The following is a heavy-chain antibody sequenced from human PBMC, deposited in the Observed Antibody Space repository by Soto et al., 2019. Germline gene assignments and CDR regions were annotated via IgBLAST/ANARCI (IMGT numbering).Heavy chain of an antibody. CDR3: ARDFGALYDFWKEAFDI. J-gene: IGHJ3*02. V-gene: IGHV3-7*05. CDR2: IKQDGSEK. D-gene: IGHD3-3*01. Sequence: GGSLRLSCAASGFTFSSYWMSWVRQAPGKGLEWVANIKQDGSEKYYLDSVKGRFTISRDNAKNSLYLQMNSLRAEDTAVYYCARDFGALYDFWKEAFDIWGQGTMVTVSS. CDR1: GFTFSSYW.